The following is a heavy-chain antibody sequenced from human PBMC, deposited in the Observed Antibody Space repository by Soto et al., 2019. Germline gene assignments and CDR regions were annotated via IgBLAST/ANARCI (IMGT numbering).Heavy chain of an antibody. CDR3: AIGSERRRYYEGFDD. J-gene: IGHJ5*02. V-gene: IGHV4-30-2*01. D-gene: IGHD3-22*01. Sequence: QLQLQESGPGLVKPSQTLSLTCGVSSGSISSYTPSWNCIRQPPGKGLEWIGPIYLDGPTNDSHSLKSRVTISIDRSKNQFSLKLISVTAADTAVYSGAIGSERRRYYEGFDDWGQGTLVTVSS. CDR1: SGSISSYTPS. CDR2: IYLDGPT.